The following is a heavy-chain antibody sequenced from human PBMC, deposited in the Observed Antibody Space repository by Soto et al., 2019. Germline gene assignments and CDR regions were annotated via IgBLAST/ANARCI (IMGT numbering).Heavy chain of an antibody. Sequence: GASVKVSCKASGYTFTNYFIHWVRQAPGQGLEWMGIINPATGGTNCAQKFQGRVTVTRDTSTSTVYMELSSLRSEDTAVYYCARGTFYYDSSGYYPNAFDMWGLRTMVTVSS. CDR2: INPATGGT. CDR3: ARGTFYYDSSGYYPNAFDM. V-gene: IGHV1-46*01. CDR1: GYTFTNYF. J-gene: IGHJ3*02. D-gene: IGHD3-22*01.